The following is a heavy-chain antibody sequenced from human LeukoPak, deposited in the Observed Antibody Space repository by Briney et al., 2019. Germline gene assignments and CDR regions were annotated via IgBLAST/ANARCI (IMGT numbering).Heavy chain of an antibody. CDR2: ISAYNGNT. D-gene: IGHD6-13*01. V-gene: IGHV1-18*01. CDR3: ARESSEQQLVRIFHY. J-gene: IGHJ4*02. CDR1: GYTFTSYG. Sequence: GASVKVSCKASGYTFTSYGISWVRQAPGQGLEWMGWISAYNGNTNYAQKLQGRVTMTTDTSTSTAYMELRSLRSDDTAVYYCARESSEQQLVRIFHYWGQGTLVTVSS.